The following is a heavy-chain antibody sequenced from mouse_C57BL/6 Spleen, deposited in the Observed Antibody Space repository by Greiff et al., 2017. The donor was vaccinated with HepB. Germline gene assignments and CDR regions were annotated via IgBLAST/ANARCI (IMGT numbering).Heavy chain of an antibody. V-gene: IGHV2-2*01. CDR1: GFSLTSYG. Sequence: QVQLQQSGPGLVQPSQSLSITCTVSGFSLTSYGVHWVRQSPGKGLEWLGVIWSGGSTDYNAAFISRLSISKDNSKSQVFFKMNSLQAADTAIYYCARGNYYGSSWFAYWGQGTLVTVSA. CDR2: IWSGGST. CDR3: ARGNYYGSSWFAY. J-gene: IGHJ3*01. D-gene: IGHD1-1*01.